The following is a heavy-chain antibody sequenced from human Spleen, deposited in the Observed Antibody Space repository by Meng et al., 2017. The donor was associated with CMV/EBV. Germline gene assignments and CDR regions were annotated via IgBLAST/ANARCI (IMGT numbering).Heavy chain of an antibody. D-gene: IGHD2-2*01. V-gene: IGHV4-34*01. CDR2: INHSGST. CDR1: GGSFSGYY. J-gene: IGHJ4*02. Sequence: SETLSLTCAVYGGSFSGYYWSWIRQPPGKGLEWIGEINHSGSTNYNPSLKSRVTISVDTSKNPFSLKLSSVTAADTAVYYCARGLGVPAAYFDYWGQGTLVTVSS. CDR3: ARGLGVPAAYFDY.